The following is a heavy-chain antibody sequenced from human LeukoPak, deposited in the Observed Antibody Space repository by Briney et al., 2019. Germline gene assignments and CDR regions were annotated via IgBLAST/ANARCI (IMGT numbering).Heavy chain of an antibody. CDR1: GGTFSSYA. CDR3: ARGFDGYCSGGSCYWFDP. CDR2: IIPIFGTA. D-gene: IGHD2-15*01. Sequence: ASVKVSCTASGGTFSSYAISWVRQAPGQGLEWMGGIIPIFGTANYAQKFQGRVTITADESTSTAYMELSSLRSEDTAVYYCARGFDGYCSGGSCYWFDPWGQGTLVTVSS. V-gene: IGHV1-69*13. J-gene: IGHJ5*02.